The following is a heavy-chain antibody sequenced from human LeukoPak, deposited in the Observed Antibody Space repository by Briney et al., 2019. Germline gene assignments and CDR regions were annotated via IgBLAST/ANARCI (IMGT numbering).Heavy chain of an antibody. Sequence: GGSLRLSCAASGFTFSSYWMSWVRQAPGKGLEWVSGITNSGENTYYTDSVKGRFTISRDNSKNTLYLQMNSLRAEDTAVYYCARGGYDSGSYYKGPLYYFDYWGQGTLVTVSS. V-gene: IGHV3-23*01. CDR1: GFTFSSYW. D-gene: IGHD3-10*01. CDR3: ARGGYDSGSYYKGPLYYFDY. CDR2: ITNSGENT. J-gene: IGHJ4*02.